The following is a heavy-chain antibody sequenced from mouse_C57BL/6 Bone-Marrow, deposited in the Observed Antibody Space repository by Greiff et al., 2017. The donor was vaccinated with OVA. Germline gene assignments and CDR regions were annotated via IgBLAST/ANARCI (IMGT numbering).Heavy chain of an antibody. CDR2: INPSNGGT. CDR3: ARLYYGYAYFDY. Sequence: QVQLQQPGTELVKPGASVKLSCKASGYTFTSSWMHWVQQRPGQGLEWIGHINPSNGGTNYNETFKSKATLTVDKSSSTDYMQLSSLASEDSAVDYCARLYYGYAYFDYWGQGTTLTVSS. D-gene: IGHD2-2*01. CDR1: GYTFTSSW. V-gene: IGHV1-53*01. J-gene: IGHJ2*01.